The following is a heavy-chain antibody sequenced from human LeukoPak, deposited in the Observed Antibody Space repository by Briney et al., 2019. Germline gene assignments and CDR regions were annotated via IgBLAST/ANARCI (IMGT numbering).Heavy chain of an antibody. CDR1: GGTFSSYA. J-gene: IGHJ6*03. V-gene: IGHV1-69*06. CDR3: ARELRINEACSGGSCYDPSYYYGYMDV. D-gene: IGHD2-15*01. Sequence: SVKVSCKASGGTFSSYAINWVRQAPGQGLEWMGGIIPIFGTANYAQKFQGRVTITADKSTSTAYMELSSLRSEDTAVYYCARELRINEACSGGSCYDPSYYYGYMDVWGKGTTVTVSS. CDR2: IIPIFGTA.